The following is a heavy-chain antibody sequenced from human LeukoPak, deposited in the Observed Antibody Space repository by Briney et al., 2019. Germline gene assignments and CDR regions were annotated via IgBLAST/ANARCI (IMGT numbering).Heavy chain of an antibody. Sequence: ASVKVSCKASGYTFSSCAINWVRLAPGQGLEWMGWIDTNTGNPTYAQGFAGRFVFSLDTSVTTTYLQISSLKAEDTAVYYCTRGRDTTGYFVYWGQGTLVTVSS. V-gene: IGHV7-4-1*02. CDR1: GYTFSSCA. D-gene: IGHD3-22*01. J-gene: IGHJ4*02. CDR2: IDTNTGNP. CDR3: TRGRDTTGYFVY.